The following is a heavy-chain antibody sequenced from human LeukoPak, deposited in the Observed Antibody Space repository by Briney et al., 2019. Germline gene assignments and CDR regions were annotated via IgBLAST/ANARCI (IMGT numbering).Heavy chain of an antibody. CDR3: ARVERWLQIDY. CDR2: IYYSGST. D-gene: IGHD5-24*01. CDR1: GFTVSSYY. Sequence: GSLTLSCAASGFTVSSYYMSWVRQAPGKGLEWIGYIYYSGSTNYNPSLKSRVTISVDTSKNQFSLKLSSVTAADTAVYYCARVERWLQIDYWGQRTLVTVSS. J-gene: IGHJ4*02. V-gene: IGHV4-59*02.